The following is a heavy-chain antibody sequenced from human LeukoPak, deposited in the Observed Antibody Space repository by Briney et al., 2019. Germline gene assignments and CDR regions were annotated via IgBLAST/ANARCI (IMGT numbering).Heavy chain of an antibody. Sequence: SETLSLTCAVYGGSFSNYYWSWIRQPPGKGLEWIGEINHSGSTNYNPSLKSRVTMSVDTSKNQFSLKLSSVTAADTAAYYCARGGRGYDWGQGTLVTVSS. CDR1: GGSFSNYY. CDR2: INHSGST. V-gene: IGHV4-34*01. J-gene: IGHJ4*02. CDR3: ARGGRGYD. D-gene: IGHD5-12*01.